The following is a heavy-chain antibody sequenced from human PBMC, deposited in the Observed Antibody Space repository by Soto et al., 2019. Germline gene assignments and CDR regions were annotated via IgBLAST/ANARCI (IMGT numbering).Heavy chain of an antibody. D-gene: IGHD6-19*01. V-gene: IGHV3-49*03. CDR1: GFSVGDSA. CDR3: TRRYSSGWYWFDP. J-gene: IGHJ5*02. Sequence: GGSLRLACTASGFSVGDSAMSWFRQAPGKGLEWVGFIRSKAYSGTTEYAASVRGRFTISRDDSKSIAYLQMNSLKTEDTAVYYCTRRYSSGWYWFDPWGQGTLVTVSS. CDR2: IRSKAYSGTT.